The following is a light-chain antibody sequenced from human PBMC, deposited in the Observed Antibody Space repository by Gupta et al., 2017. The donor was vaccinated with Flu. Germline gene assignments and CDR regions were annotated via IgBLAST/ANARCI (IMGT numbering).Light chain of an antibody. Sequence: RATTSCAASGAKVGSNTVTWYQQRTETAPNLLIYSNNQRRSGVPARFSGSKSATTATVAISGLQAEDEADYYCAAGDDSKNGWVFGGGTKLTVL. CDR2: SNN. CDR3: AAGDDSKNGWV. CDR1: GAKVGSNT. J-gene: IGLJ3*02. V-gene: IGLV1-44*01.